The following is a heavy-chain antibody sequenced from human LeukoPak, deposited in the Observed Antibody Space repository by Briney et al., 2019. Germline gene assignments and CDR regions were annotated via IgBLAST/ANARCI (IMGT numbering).Heavy chain of an antibody. CDR2: VYYSGRT. CDR1: GGSISSSSYY. V-gene: IGHV4-39*01. J-gene: IGHJ4*02. Sequence: SETLSLTCTVSGGSISSSSYYWGWIRQPPGKELQWIASVYYSGRTNYSPSLKSRVTISVDTSEKQFSLQLNSVTAADTAVYYCARLNYYGFDYWGQGTLVTFSS. D-gene: IGHD1-26*01. CDR3: ARLNYYGFDY.